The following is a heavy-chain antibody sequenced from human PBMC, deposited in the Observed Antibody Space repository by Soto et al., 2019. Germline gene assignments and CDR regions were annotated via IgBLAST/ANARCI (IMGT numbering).Heavy chain of an antibody. CDR3: ARIPLPQVGYYYYGMDV. CDR2: IDWDDDK. D-gene: IGHD1-26*01. V-gene: IGHV2-70*01. J-gene: IGHJ6*01. Sequence: ACGRTLEMPTPTLPLTCIFSGFSLITSGMCVSWMRQLQGTALEWLALIDWDDDKYYSTSLKTRLTISNYTSKNQVVLTMTNMDPVDTATYYCARIPLPQVGYYYYGMDVWGQGTTVTVSS. CDR1: GFSLITSGMC.